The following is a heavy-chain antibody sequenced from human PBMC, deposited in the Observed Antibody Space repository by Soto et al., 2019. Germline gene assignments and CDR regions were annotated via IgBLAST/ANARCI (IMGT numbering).Heavy chain of an antibody. D-gene: IGHD3-22*01. CDR1: GGSINSGGYT. CDR2: IYYSGST. V-gene: IGHV4-31*03. J-gene: IGHJ4*02. Sequence: SETLSLTCTVSGGSINSGGYTWSWIRQHPGKGLEWIGYIYYSGSTYYNPSLKNRLIVSVDTSKNQFSLKLRSVTAADTAVYYCARAGSYDSSGYYFDYWGQGTLVTVSS. CDR3: ARAGSYDSSGYYFDY.